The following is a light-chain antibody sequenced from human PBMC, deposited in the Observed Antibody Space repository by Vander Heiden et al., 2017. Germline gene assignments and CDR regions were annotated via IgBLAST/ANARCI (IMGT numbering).Light chain of an antibody. V-gene: IGLV3-19*01. CDR2: GKN. Sequence: SSELTQDPAVSVALGQTVRITCQGDSLRNYYANWYQQNPGQALVRVIYGKNNRPSGIPGRFAGSSSGDTASLTITGTQAEEEADYYCNSRDSGGDLYVFGTGTKVTGL. J-gene: IGLJ1*01. CDR1: SLRNYY. CDR3: NSRDSGGDLYV.